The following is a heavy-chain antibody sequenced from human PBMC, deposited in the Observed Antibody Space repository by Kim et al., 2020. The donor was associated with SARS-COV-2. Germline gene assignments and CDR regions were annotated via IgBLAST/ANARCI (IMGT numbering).Heavy chain of an antibody. CDR1: GFTFDDYA. CDR2: ISWNSGSI. CDR3: AKDTSLLDWGGLDY. Sequence: GGSLRLSCAASGFTFDDYAMHWVRQAPGKGLEWVSGISWNSGSIGYADSVKGRFTISRDNAKNSLYLQMNSLRAEDTALYYCAKDTSLLDWGGLDYWGQGTLVTVSS. D-gene: IGHD7-27*01. J-gene: IGHJ4*02. V-gene: IGHV3-9*01.